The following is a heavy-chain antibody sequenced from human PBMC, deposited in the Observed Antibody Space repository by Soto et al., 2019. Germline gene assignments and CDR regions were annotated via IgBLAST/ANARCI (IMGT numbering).Heavy chain of an antibody. CDR1: GFTFSSYA. CDR2: ISYDGSNK. V-gene: IGHV3-30-3*01. D-gene: IGHD3-22*01. CDR3: ARDPTPDYFDSSGPDDYFDY. J-gene: IGHJ4*02. Sequence: GGSLRLSCAASGFTFSSYAMHWVRQAPGKGLEWVAVISYDGSNKYYADSVKGRFTISRDNSKNALYLQMNSLRAEDTAVYYCARDPTPDYFDSSGPDDYFDYWGQGTPVTVSS.